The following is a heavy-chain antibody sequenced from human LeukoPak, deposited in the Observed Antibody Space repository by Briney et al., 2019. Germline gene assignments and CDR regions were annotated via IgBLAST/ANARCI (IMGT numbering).Heavy chain of an antibody. Sequence: SVKVSCKASGGTFSSYAISWVRQAPGQGLEWMGGIIPIFGTANYAQKFQGRVTITADKSTSTAYMELSNLRSEDTAVYYCARTILYRNWFDPWGQGTLVTVSS. CDR1: GGTFSSYA. D-gene: IGHD2-8*01. J-gene: IGHJ5*02. CDR3: ARTILYRNWFDP. CDR2: IIPIFGTA. V-gene: IGHV1-69*06.